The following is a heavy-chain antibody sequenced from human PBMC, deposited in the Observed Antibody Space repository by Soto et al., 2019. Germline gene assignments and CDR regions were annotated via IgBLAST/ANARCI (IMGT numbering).Heavy chain of an antibody. CDR1: GGTFSSYA. D-gene: IGHD5-18*01. CDR3: ARGPAAYSYGLRAYGMDV. J-gene: IGHJ6*02. Sequence: GASVKVSCKASGGTFSSYAISWVRQALGQGLEWMGGIIPIFGTANYAQKFQGRVTITADESTGTAYMELSSLRSEDTAVYYCARGPAAYSYGLRAYGMDVWGQGTTVTVSS. V-gene: IGHV1-69*13. CDR2: IIPIFGTA.